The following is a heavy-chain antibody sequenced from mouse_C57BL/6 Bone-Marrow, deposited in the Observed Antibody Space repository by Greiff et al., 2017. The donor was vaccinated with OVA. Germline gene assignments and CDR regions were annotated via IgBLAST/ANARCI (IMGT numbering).Heavy chain of an antibody. V-gene: IGHV1-22*01. CDR2: INPNNGGT. CDR3: ARILWFPYWYFDV. J-gene: IGHJ1*03. Sequence: VQLQQSGPELVKPGASVKMSCKASGYTFTDYNMHWVKQSHGKSLEWIGYINPNNGGTSYNQKFKGKATLTVNKSSSTAYMELRSLTSEDSAVYYCARILWFPYWYFDVWGTGTTVTVSS. CDR1: GYTFTDYN. D-gene: IGHD2-2*01.